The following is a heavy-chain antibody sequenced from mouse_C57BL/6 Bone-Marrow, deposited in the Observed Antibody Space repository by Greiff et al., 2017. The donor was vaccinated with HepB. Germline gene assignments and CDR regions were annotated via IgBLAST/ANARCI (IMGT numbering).Heavy chain of an antibody. V-gene: IGHV3-1*01. CDR1: GYSITSCYD. J-gene: IGHJ3*01. CDR3: ARGGSDWFAY. CDR2: ISYSGST. Sequence: EVQRVESGPGMVKPSQSLSLTCTVTGYSITSCYDWHWIRHFPGNKLEWMGYISYSGSTNYNPSLKSRISITHDTSKNHFFLKLNSVTTEDTATYYCARGGSDWFAYWGQGTLVTVSA.